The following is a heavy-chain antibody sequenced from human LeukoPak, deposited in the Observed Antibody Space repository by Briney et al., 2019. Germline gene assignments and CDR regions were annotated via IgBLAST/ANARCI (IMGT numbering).Heavy chain of an antibody. CDR1: GGSLSSYY. D-gene: IGHD3-10*01. V-gene: IGHV4-59*12. CDR2: IYYSGST. J-gene: IGHJ5*02. Sequence: SQTLSPTFPVSGGSLSSYYWSWVRQPPGKGLGWFGGIYYSGSTNYNHSIKSRVTISVDTSKNQFSLKLSSVTAADTAVYYCARSFHYYGSGSHNWFDPWGQGTLVTVSS. CDR3: ARSFHYYGSGSHNWFDP.